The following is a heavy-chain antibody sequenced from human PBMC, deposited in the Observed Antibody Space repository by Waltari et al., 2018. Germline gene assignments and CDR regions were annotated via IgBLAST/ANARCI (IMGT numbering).Heavy chain of an antibody. V-gene: IGHV1-18*01. CDR3: ASSSDY. CDR1: GYSFTNYG. J-gene: IGHJ4*02. Sequence: QVHLLQSGPEVKKPGASVKVSCKASGYSFTNYGISWVRQAPGQGLEWMGWISAYNGNRNYAQKLQGRVTMTTDTSTRTAYMELSSLRSEDTAVYYCASSSDYWGQGTLVTVSS. CDR2: ISAYNGNR.